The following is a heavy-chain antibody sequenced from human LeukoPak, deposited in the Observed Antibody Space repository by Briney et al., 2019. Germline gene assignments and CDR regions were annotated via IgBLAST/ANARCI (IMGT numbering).Heavy chain of an antibody. V-gene: IGHV3-64*01. CDR3: ARLYGGSDY. J-gene: IGHJ4*02. CDR2: ISSNGGGT. Sequence: GGSLRLSCAASGFTFSTYAMHWVRQAPGKGLEYVSSISSNGGGTYYANSVKGRFTISRDNSKNTLYLQMGSLRAEDMAVYYCARLYGGSDYWGQGTLVTVSS. CDR1: GFTFSTYA. D-gene: IGHD4-23*01.